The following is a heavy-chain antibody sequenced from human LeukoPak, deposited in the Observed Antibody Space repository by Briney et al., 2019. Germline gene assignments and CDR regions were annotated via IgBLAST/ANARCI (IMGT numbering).Heavy chain of an antibody. Sequence: SEALSLTCTVSGGSISSYYWSWIRQPPGKGLEWIGYIYYSGSTNYNPSLKSRVTISVDTSKNQFSLKLSSVTAADTAVYYCARESSPRVVVPAAKTTVTTRYYYMDVWGKGTTVTVSS. D-gene: IGHD2-2*01. CDR2: IYYSGST. V-gene: IGHV4-59*01. CDR1: GGSISSYY. CDR3: ARESSPRVVVPAAKTTVTTRYYYMDV. J-gene: IGHJ6*03.